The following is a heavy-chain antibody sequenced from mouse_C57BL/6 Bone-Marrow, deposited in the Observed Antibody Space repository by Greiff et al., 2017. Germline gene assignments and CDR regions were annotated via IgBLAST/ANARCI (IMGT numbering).Heavy chain of an antibody. V-gene: IGHV1-69*01. J-gene: IGHJ2*01. CDR2: IDPSDSYT. CDR3: ARSTITTVVADY. Sequence: QVHVKQPGAELVMPGASVKLSCKASGYTFTSYWMHWVKQRPGQGLEWIGEIDPSDSYTNYNQKFKGKSTLTVDKSSSTAYMQLSSLTSEDSAVYYCARSTITTVVADYWGQGTTLTVSS. D-gene: IGHD1-1*01. CDR1: GYTFTSYW.